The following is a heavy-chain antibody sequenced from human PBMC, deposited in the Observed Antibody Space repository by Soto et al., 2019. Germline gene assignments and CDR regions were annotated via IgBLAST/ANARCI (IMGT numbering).Heavy chain of an antibody. Sequence: GGSLRLSCAASGFTFSSYAMSWVRQAPGKGLEWVSGISGGGESTSYADSVKGRFTIFRDNFKHTLYLQMNSLRAEDTAVYWCAKDLQLWYSEEVCWGQGVLVTVSS. CDR2: ISGGGEST. J-gene: IGHJ4*02. CDR1: GFTFSSYA. CDR3: AKDLQLWYSEEVC. V-gene: IGHV3-23*01. D-gene: IGHD5-18*01.